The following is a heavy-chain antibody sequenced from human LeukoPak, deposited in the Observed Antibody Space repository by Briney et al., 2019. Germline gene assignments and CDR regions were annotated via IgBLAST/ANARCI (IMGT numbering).Heavy chain of an antibody. V-gene: IGHV1-69*05. Sequence: SVKVSCKASGGTFSSYAISWVRQAPGQGLEWMGGIIPIFGTANYAQKFQGRVTITTDESTSTAYMELSSLRSEDTAVYYCASSRDGYRQTGYYFDYWGQGTLVTVSS. D-gene: IGHD5-24*01. J-gene: IGHJ4*02. CDR1: GGTFSSYA. CDR2: IIPIFGTA. CDR3: ASSRDGYRQTGYYFDY.